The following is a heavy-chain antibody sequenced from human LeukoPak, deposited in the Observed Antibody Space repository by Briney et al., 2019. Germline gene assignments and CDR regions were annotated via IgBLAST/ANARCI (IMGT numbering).Heavy chain of an antibody. V-gene: IGHV3-23*01. J-gene: IGHJ3*02. D-gene: IGHD3-22*01. CDR1: GFTFSSYA. CDR2: ISGSGGST. Sequence: PGGSLRLSCAASGFTFSSYAMSWVRQAPGKGLEWVSAISGSGGSTHYADSVKGRFTISRDNSKNTLYLQMNSLRAEDTAVYYCAKRAYYYDSSGYSYGAFDIWGQGTMVTVSS. CDR3: AKRAYYYDSSGYSYGAFDI.